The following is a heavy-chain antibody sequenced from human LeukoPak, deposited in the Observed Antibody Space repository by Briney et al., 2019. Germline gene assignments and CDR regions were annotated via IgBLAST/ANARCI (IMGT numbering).Heavy chain of an antibody. Sequence: SETLSLTCAVYGGSFSGYYWSWIRQPPGKGLEWIGEVNHSGSTNYNPSLKSRVTISVDTSKNQFSLKLSSVTAADTAVYYCARVKRQPKEATVTPAWFDPWGQGTLVTVSS. J-gene: IGHJ5*02. CDR3: ARVKRQPKEATVTPAWFDP. CDR2: VNHSGST. D-gene: IGHD4-17*01. CDR1: GGSFSGYY. V-gene: IGHV4-34*01.